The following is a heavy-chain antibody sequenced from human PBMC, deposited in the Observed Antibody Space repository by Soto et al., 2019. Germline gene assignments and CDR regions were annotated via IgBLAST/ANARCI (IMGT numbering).Heavy chain of an antibody. V-gene: IGHV4-4*02. CDR2: IHHSENT. Sequence: SETLSLTCAVSGGSISSNNWWSWVRQPPGKGLEWIGEIHHSENTYYNPSLKSRVTISVDTSKNQFSLRLTSVTAADTAVYYCATHPPYGPLDHWGQGTLVTVSS. D-gene: IGHD4-17*01. CDR3: ATHPPYGPLDH. CDR1: GGSISSNNW. J-gene: IGHJ4*02.